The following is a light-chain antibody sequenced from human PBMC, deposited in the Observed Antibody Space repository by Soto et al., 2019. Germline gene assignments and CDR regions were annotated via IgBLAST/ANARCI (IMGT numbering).Light chain of an antibody. CDR1: QGIRNF. Sequence: DIQMTQSPTSLSASVGDRVTITCRASQGIRNFVAWYQQKPGKAPKLLIYAASTLQSGVPSRFGGSGSATVFTLTINSLQPEDVATYSCQKYSSVPVFGPGTKVEIK. V-gene: IGKV1-27*01. CDR2: AAS. J-gene: IGKJ3*01. CDR3: QKYSSVPV.